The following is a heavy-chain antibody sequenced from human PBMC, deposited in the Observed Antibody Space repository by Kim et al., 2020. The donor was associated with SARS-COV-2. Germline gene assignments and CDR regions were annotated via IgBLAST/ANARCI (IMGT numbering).Heavy chain of an antibody. CDR3: ARTVYYYDSSGYYYEGYFDY. CDR2: ISSSSSYT. J-gene: IGHJ4*02. CDR1: GFTFSDYY. V-gene: IGHV3-11*03. Sequence: GGSLRLSCAASGFTFSDYYMSWIRQALGKGLEWVSYISSSSSYTNYADSVKGRFTISRDNAKNSLYLQMNSPRAEDTAVYYCARTVYYYDSSGYYYEGYFDYWGQGTLVTVSS. D-gene: IGHD3-22*01.